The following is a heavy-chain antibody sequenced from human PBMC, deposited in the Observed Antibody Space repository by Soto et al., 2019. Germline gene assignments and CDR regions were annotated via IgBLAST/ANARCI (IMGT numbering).Heavy chain of an antibody. CDR2: IYYSGST. D-gene: IGHD3-10*01. Sequence: QLQLQESGPGLVKPSETLSLTCTVSGGSISSSSYYWGWIRQPPGKGLEWIGSIYYSGSTYYNPSVKSRVTLSVDTSKNQFSLKLSSVTAADTAVYYCARLGGFGELFDYWGQGTLVTVSS. CDR1: GGSISSSSYY. J-gene: IGHJ4*02. CDR3: ARLGGFGELFDY. V-gene: IGHV4-39*01.